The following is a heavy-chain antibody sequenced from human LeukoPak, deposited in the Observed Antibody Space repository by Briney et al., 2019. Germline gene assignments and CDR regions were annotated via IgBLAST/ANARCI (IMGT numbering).Heavy chain of an antibody. CDR1: GFSVNYHY. Sequence: PGGSLRLSCAASGFSVNYHYMSWVRQAPGKGLEWVAVLYSSGSTYYTDSVKGRFSISRDNSKNTLYLQMNSLKAEDTALYCCARGSGQAPYYTDSSGYDYWGQGTLVTVSS. CDR3: ARGSGQAPYYTDSSGYDY. D-gene: IGHD3-22*01. V-gene: IGHV3-66*02. J-gene: IGHJ4*02. CDR2: LYSSGST.